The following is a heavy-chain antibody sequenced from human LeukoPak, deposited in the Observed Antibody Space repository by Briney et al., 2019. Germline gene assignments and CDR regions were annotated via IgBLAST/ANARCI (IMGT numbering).Heavy chain of an antibody. J-gene: IGHJ4*02. CDR1: GFTFSSYA. Sequence: GGSLRLSCAASGFTFSSYAMTWVRQAPGKGLEWVSVINNSGGRTYYADSVKGRFTISRDNSKNTLYLQMNSLRAEDTAVYYCAKDDFDYWGQGTLVTVSS. V-gene: IGHV3-23*01. CDR2: INNSGGRT. CDR3: AKDDFDY.